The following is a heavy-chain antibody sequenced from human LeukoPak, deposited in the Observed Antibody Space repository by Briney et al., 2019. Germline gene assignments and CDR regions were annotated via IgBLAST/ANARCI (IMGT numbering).Heavy chain of an antibody. V-gene: IGHV4-34*01. CDR2: INHSGST. D-gene: IGHD4-17*01. CDR1: GGSFSGYY. J-gene: IGHJ3*02. Sequence: SETLSLTCAVYGGSFSGYYWSWIRQPPGKGLEWIGEINHSGSTNYNPSLKSRVTISVDMSKNQFSLKLSSVTAADTAVYYCATAFPDAFDIWGQGTMVTVSS. CDR3: ATAFPDAFDI.